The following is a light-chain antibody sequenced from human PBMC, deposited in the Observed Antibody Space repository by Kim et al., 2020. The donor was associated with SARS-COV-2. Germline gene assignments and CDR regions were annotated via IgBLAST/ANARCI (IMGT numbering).Light chain of an antibody. CDR3: SAWDSSLSAWE. V-gene: IGLV10-54*01. CDR2: RNN. Sequence: QAGLTQPPSVSKGLRQTATLTCTGNSNNVGNQGAAWLQQHQGHPPKLLSYRNNNRPSGISERLSASRSGNTASLTITGLQSEDEADYYCSAWDSSLSAWEFGGGTKLTVL. J-gene: IGLJ3*02. CDR1: SNNVGNQG.